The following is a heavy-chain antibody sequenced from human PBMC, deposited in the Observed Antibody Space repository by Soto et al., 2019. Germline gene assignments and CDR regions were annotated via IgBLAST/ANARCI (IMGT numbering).Heavy chain of an antibody. Sequence: PSVRLWLTCYVSGGTISAGGYTLAWIRHPPGKALEWIGHTYHSGNPYYNPSLKSRVFISVDRSKNQFFLKVRSVTAADTAVYYCAMIRAGKPFDYWGQGTLVTVSS. J-gene: IGHJ4*02. CDR1: GGTISAGGYT. CDR2: TYHSGNP. V-gene: IGHV4-30-2*01. CDR3: AMIRAGKPFDY. D-gene: IGHD6-19*01.